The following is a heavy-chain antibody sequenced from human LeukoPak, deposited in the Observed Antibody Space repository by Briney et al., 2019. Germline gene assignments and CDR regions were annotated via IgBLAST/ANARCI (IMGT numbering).Heavy chain of an antibody. CDR2: FDPEDGET. Sequence: ASVKVSCKVSGYTLTELSMHWVRQAPGKGLEWMGGFDPEDGETIYAQKFQGRVTMTEDTSTDTAYMELSSLRSEDTAVYYCATALRGAVYFDYWGQGTLVTVSS. J-gene: IGHJ4*02. D-gene: IGHD3-10*01. CDR1: GYTLTELS. V-gene: IGHV1-24*01. CDR3: ATALRGAVYFDY.